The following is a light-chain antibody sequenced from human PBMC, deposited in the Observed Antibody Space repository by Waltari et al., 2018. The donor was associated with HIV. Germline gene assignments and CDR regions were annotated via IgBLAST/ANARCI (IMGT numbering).Light chain of an antibody. J-gene: IGLJ2*01. CDR2: DGT. CDR3: SPYTAQSVF. CDR1: WSHVGDYGY. V-gene: IGLV2-14*03. Sequence: QSALTQPASVSGSPGQSITISCTGTWSHVGDYGYVAWSQQHPGKAPKVIMHDGTNRPSGVSNRFSGSKSGDTASLTISGLQAEDEAIYFCSPYTAQSVFFGGGTRLTV.